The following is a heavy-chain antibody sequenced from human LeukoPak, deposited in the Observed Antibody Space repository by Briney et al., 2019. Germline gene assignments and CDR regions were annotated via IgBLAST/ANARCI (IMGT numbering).Heavy chain of an antibody. D-gene: IGHD3-22*01. V-gene: IGHV6-1*01. Sequence: SQTLSLTCAISGDTVSSNSAAWNWIRQSPSRGLEWLGRTYYGSKWYTDYAVFVKSRISINPDTSKNQFSLQLNSVTPEDTAVYYCARLRSDSSGYYLPPYFDYWGQGTLLTVSS. CDR3: ARLRSDSSGYYLPPYFDY. J-gene: IGHJ4*02. CDR1: GDTVSSNSAA. CDR2: TYYGSKWYT.